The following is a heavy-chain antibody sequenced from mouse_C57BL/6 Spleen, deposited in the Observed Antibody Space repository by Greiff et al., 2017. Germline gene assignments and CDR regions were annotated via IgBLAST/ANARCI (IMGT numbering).Heavy chain of an antibody. CDR1: GYTFTSYW. Sequence: QVQLQQPGAELVMPGASVKLSCKASGYTFTSYWMHWVKQRPGQGLEWIGEIDPSDSYTNYNQKFKGKSTLTVDKSSSTAYMQLSSLTSEDSAVYYCARGGLAYYSNYFSMDYWGQGASVTVSS. J-gene: IGHJ4*01. CDR3: ARGGLAYYSNYFSMDY. CDR2: IDPSDSYT. D-gene: IGHD2-5*01. V-gene: IGHV1-69*01.